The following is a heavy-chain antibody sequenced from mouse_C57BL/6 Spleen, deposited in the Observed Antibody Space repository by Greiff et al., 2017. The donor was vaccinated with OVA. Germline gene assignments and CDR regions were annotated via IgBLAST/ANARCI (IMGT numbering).Heavy chain of an antibody. V-gene: IGHV10-3*01. D-gene: IGHD2-4*01. J-gene: IGHJ3*01. CDR3: VRREPIYYDYDVAWFAY. Sequence: DVKLVESDGGLVQPKGSLKLSCAASGFTFNTYAMHWVRQAPGKGLEWVARIRSKSSNYATYYADSVKDRFTISRDDSQSMLYLQMNNLKTEDTAMYYCVRREPIYYDYDVAWFAYWGQGTLVTVSA. CDR2: IRSKSSNYAT. CDR1: GFTFNTYA.